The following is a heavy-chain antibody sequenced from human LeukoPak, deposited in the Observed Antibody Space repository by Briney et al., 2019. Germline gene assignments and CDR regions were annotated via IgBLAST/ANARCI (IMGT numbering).Heavy chain of an antibody. J-gene: IGHJ4*02. CDR1: GGTFPSYA. CDR3: AREPGGGDYGYLGY. Sequence: SVKVSCKASGGTFPSYAISWVRQAPGQGLEWMGRVIPLFETTNFAQQFQGRVTVTTDDSTSTAYMELSSLRSEDTAVYYCAREPGGGDYGYLGYWGQGTLVTVSS. D-gene: IGHD4-17*01. V-gene: IGHV1-69*05. CDR2: VIPLFETT.